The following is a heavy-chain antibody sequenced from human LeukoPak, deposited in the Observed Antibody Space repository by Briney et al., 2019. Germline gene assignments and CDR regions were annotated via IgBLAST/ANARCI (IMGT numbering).Heavy chain of an antibody. CDR3: ARDRRLYCSSTSCYTEETYYYDSSGYGAFDI. CDR2: IYYSGST. D-gene: IGHD2-2*02. V-gene: IGHV4-39*07. CDR1: GGSISSSSYY. Sequence: SETLSLTCTVSGGSISSSSYYWGWIRQPPGKGLEWIGNIYYSGSTYYNPSLKSRVTISVDTSKNQFSLKLSSVTAADTAVYYCARDRRLYCSSTSCYTEETYYYDSSGYGAFDIWGQGTMVTVSS. J-gene: IGHJ3*02.